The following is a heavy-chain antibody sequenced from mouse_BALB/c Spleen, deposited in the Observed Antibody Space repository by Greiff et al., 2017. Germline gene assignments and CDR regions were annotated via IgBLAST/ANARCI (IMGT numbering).Heavy chain of an antibody. V-gene: IGHV2-6-5*01. Sequence: VKLMESGPGLVAPSQSLSITCTVSGFSLTDYGVSWIRQPPGKGLEWLGVIWGGGSTYYNSALKSRLSISKDNSKSQVFLKMNSLQTDDTAMYYCAKHEDYGNYKGGYYFDYWGQGTTLTVSS. CDR3: AKHEDYGNYKGGYYFDY. CDR1: GFSLTDYG. J-gene: IGHJ2*01. D-gene: IGHD2-1*01. CDR2: IWGGGST.